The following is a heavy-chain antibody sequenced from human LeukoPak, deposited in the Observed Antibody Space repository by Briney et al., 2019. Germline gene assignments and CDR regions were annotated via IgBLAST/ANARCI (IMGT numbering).Heavy chain of an antibody. J-gene: IGHJ4*02. CDR1: GFTFENNE. CDR3: ARGSFGGNYFDS. V-gene: IGHV3-48*03. CDR2: ISSRASTI. D-gene: IGHD4-23*01. Sequence: PGGSLRLSCAASGFTFENNEMNWVRQAPGKGLEWVSYISSRASTIYYADSVKGRFTISRDNAKKSLYLQMNSLRAEGTAVYYCARGSFGGNYFDSWGRGTLVTVSS.